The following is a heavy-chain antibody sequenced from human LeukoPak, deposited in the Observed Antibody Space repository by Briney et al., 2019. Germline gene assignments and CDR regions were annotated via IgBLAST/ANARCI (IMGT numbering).Heavy chain of an antibody. D-gene: IGHD1-26*01. CDR3: ARHQWVPAFDV. J-gene: IGHJ3*01. V-gene: IGHV4-61*02. CDR2: IYTSGST. Sequence: SQTLSLTCTVSGGSISSGSYYWSWIRQPAGKGLEWIGRIYTSGSTNYNPSLKSRVTISVDTSKNQFSLKLSSVTAADTAVYYCARHQWVPAFDVWGQGTMVTVSS. CDR1: GGSISSGSYY.